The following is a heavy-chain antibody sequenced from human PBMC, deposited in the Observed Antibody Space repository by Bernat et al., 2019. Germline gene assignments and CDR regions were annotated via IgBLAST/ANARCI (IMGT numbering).Heavy chain of an antibody. CDR3: AKVLLPTPPGPFDY. J-gene: IGHJ4*02. CDR2: ISSDGSSK. Sequence: QVQVVESGGGVVQPGRSLRLSCVISRFIFSNSPMHWVRQAPGKGLEWVAVISSDGSSKYYAESVKGRFTISRDNSKSTLYLQMNSLRAEDTAIYYCAKVLLPTPPGPFDYWGQGTLVTVSS. D-gene: IGHD1-14*01. CDR1: RFIFSNSP. V-gene: IGHV3-30-3*01.